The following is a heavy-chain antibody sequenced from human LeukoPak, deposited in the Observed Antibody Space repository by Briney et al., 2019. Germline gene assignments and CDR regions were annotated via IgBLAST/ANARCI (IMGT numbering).Heavy chain of an antibody. CDR3: ARGRTAQPGYNWFDP. J-gene: IGHJ5*02. D-gene: IGHD1-14*01. Sequence: SETLPLTCAVYGGSFSGYYWSWIRQPPGKGLEWIGEINHSGSTNYNPSLKSRVTISVDTSKNQFSLKLSSVTAADTAVYYCARGRTAQPGYNWFDPWGQGTLVTVSS. V-gene: IGHV4-34*01. CDR1: GGSFSGYY. CDR2: INHSGST.